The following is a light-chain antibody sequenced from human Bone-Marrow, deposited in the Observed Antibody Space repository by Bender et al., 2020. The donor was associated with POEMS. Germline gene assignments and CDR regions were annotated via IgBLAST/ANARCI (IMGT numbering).Light chain of an antibody. CDR2: EVT. J-gene: IGLJ2*01. Sequence: QSALTQPPSASGSPGQSVTISCAGTSSDVGAYDFVSWYQQHPGKAPKLMIYEVTKRPSGVPDRFSGSKSGNTASLTISGLRAEDEADYYCSSITPSSGFLFGGGTRLTVL. CDR3: SSITPSSGFL. CDR1: SSDVGAYDF. V-gene: IGLV2-8*01.